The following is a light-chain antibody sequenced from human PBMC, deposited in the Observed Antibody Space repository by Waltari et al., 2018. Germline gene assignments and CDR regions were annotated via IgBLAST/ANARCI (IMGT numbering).Light chain of an antibody. CDR1: QSISSW. CDR2: KAS. CDR3: QQRSDWPPSIT. Sequence: DIQMTQSPSTLSASVGDRVTITCRASQSISSWLAWYQQKPGKAPKLLIYKASSLESGVPSRFSGSGSGTEFTLTISSLQPDDFALYFCQQRSDWPPSITFGQGTRLEI. V-gene: IGKV1-5*03. J-gene: IGKJ5*01.